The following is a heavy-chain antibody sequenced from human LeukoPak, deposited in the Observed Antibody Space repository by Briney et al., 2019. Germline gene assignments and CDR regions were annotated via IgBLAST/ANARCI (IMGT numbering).Heavy chain of an antibody. J-gene: IGHJ4*02. Sequence: GGSLRLSCLTSGFTLSTNAMSWVRQAPGKGLEWISGISGSGASTYYADSMKGRFTISRDNSKNTLYMQMNSLRAEDTAVYYCAKDLGYNWNYFDYWGQGTLVTVSS. D-gene: IGHD1-20*01. CDR2: ISGSGAST. CDR3: AKDLGYNWNYFDY. V-gene: IGHV3-23*01. CDR1: GFTLSTNA.